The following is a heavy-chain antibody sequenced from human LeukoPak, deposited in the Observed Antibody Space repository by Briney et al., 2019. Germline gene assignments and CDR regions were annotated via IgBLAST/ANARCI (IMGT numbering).Heavy chain of an antibody. CDR2: TVSEIDGGTT. D-gene: IGHD1-7*01. CDR1: GITFNYAW. CDR3: TTDEDWNYARKDV. Sequence: PGGSLRLSCAASGITFNYAWVSWVRQVPGKGLEWVGQTVSEIDGGTTDYATPVKGRFTISRDDSKSTLYLQMNSLKIEDTAVYYCTTDEDWNYARKDVWGQGATVIVSS. J-gene: IGHJ6*02. V-gene: IGHV3-15*04.